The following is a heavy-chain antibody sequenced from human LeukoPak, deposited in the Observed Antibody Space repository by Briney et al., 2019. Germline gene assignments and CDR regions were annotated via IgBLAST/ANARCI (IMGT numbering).Heavy chain of an antibody. Sequence: GGSLRLSRAASGFTFSSYGMHWVRQAPGKGLEWVAFIRYDGSNKYYADSVKGRFTISRDNSKNTLYLQMNSLRAEDTAVYYCARGRAIAVAAPPNVWGQGTLVTVSS. CDR3: ARGRAIAVAAPPNV. J-gene: IGHJ4*02. CDR1: GFTFSSYG. CDR2: IRYDGSNK. D-gene: IGHD6-19*01. V-gene: IGHV3-30*02.